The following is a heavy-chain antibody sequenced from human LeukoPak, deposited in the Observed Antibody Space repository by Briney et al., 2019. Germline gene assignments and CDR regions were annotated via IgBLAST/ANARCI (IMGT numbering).Heavy chain of an antibody. J-gene: IGHJ5*02. D-gene: IGHD2-15*01. Sequence: GGALQISWKGSGYSFTSYWIGWVRQVPGKGLEGMGIIYPGDSDTRYSPSFQGQVTISADKSISTAYLQWSSLKASDTAMYYCARTVVAATAYWFDPWGQGTLVTVSS. CDR2: IYPGDSDT. V-gene: IGHV5-51*01. CDR1: GYSFTSYW. CDR3: ARTVVAATAYWFDP.